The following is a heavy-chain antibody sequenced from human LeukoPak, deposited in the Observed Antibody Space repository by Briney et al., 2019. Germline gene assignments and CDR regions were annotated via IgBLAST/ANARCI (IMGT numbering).Heavy chain of an antibody. J-gene: IGHJ4*02. Sequence: GASVKVSCKASGYTFTSYGISWVRQAPGQGLEWMGWISAYNGNTNYAQKLQGRVTMTTGTSTSTAYMELRSLRSDDTAVYYCARDVYSIAAAGTFDYWGQGTLVTVSS. D-gene: IGHD6-13*01. CDR2: ISAYNGNT. CDR1: GYTFTSYG. V-gene: IGHV1-18*01. CDR3: ARDVYSIAAAGTFDY.